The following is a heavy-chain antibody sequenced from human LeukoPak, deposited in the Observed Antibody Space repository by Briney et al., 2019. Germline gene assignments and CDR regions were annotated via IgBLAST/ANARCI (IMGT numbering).Heavy chain of an antibody. Sequence: GWSLRLACAASGFTFSSYAMTWVRQAPGKGREWVSAFSATDGSAQYAESVEDRFTISRDNSKNTLFLQMNSLGAEDKAVYYCARAKIAAAGTGAFDVWGQGTLVTVSS. V-gene: IGHV3-23*01. CDR3: ARAKIAAAGTGAFDV. CDR2: FSATDGSA. D-gene: IGHD6-13*01. J-gene: IGHJ3*01. CDR1: GFTFSSYA.